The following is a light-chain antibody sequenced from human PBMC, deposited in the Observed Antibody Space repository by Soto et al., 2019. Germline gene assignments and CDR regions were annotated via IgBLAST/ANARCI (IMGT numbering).Light chain of an antibody. V-gene: IGLV2-14*03. CDR3: SSYTSSSTLVL. CDR2: DVS. J-gene: IGLJ2*01. Sequence: QSALTQPASVAGSPGQSITISCTGTSSDVGASDYVSWYQHHPGKAPKLMLYDVSNRPSGVSNRFSGSKSGNTATLTISGLQAEDEADYYCSSYTSSSTLVLFGGGTKLTVL. CDR1: SSDVGASDY.